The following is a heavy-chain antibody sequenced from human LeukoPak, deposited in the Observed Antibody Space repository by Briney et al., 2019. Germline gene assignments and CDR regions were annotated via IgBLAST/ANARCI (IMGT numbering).Heavy chain of an antibody. Sequence: GSLRLSCAASGFTFSSYEMNWVRQAPGKGLEWVSYISSSGSTIYYADSVKGRFTISRDNAKNSLYLQMNSLRAEDTAVYYCARVDGDRYYFDYWGQGTLVTVSS. V-gene: IGHV3-48*03. J-gene: IGHJ4*02. CDR1: GFTFSSYE. CDR2: ISSSGSTI. D-gene: IGHD4-17*01. CDR3: ARVDGDRYYFDY.